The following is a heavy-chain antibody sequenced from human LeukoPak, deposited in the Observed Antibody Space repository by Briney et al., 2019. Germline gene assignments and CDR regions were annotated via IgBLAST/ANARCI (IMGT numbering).Heavy chain of an antibody. J-gene: IGHJ4*02. CDR1: GFTFSSYG. CDR3: SKGGVRGTYYFDD. D-gene: IGHD1-1*01. V-gene: IGHV3-30*02. CDR2: IRFDGSNI. Sequence: GRSLRLSCAASGFTFSSYGMHWVRQAPGKGLEWVAYIRFDGSNIQYADSVKGRFTISRDNSKKTLSLQMNSLRAEDTAVYHCSKGGVRGTYYFDDWGQGTLVTVSS.